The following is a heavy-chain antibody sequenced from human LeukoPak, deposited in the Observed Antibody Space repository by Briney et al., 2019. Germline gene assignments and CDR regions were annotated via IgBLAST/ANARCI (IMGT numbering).Heavy chain of an antibody. D-gene: IGHD5-18*01. V-gene: IGHV5-51*01. CDR1: GYSFTSYW. Sequence: RGESLKISCKGSGYSFTSYWIGWVRQMPGKGLEWMGITYPGDSDTRYSPSFQGQVTISADKSISTAYLQWSSLKASDTAMYYCASGYSYARRYFDYWGQGTLVTVSS. CDR3: ASGYSYARRYFDY. CDR2: TYPGDSDT. J-gene: IGHJ4*02.